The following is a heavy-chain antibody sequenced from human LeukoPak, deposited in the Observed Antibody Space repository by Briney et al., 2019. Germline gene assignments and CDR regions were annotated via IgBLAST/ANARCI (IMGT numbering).Heavy chain of an antibody. Sequence: GGSLRLSCAASGFTFSSYAMHWVRQAPGKGLEWVAVISYDGSNKYYADSVKGRFTISRDNSKNTLYLQMNSLRAEDTAVYYCAREGVGIAAAGKDYWGQGTLVTVSS. CDR3: AREGVGIAAAGKDY. V-gene: IGHV3-30-3*01. CDR1: GFTFSSYA. J-gene: IGHJ4*02. CDR2: ISYDGSNK. D-gene: IGHD6-13*01.